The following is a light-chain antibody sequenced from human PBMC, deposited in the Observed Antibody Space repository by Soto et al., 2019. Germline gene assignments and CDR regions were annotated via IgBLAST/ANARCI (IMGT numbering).Light chain of an antibody. Sequence: EIVLTQSPGTLSLSPGERATLSCRAAQGVTTNFAWYQQKSGQSPRLLIYDVSNRATGVPARFSGSGPETDFTLTISGLRSEDSAVYFCQQYNNWPFSFGQGTRLENK. CDR3: QQYNNWPFS. V-gene: IGKV3-15*01. J-gene: IGKJ5*01. CDR2: DVS. CDR1: QGVTTN.